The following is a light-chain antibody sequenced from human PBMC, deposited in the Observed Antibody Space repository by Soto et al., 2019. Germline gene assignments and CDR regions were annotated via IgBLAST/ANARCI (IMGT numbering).Light chain of an antibody. V-gene: IGKV3-11*01. Sequence: EIVLTQSPGTLSLSPGESATLSCRASQSVSHFLAWYQQKPRQAPRLLIYATSSRATGIPGRFSGSGSGTDFTITIDSIEPEECAGYYCQQRTDWPTFGGGTTVEI. CDR2: ATS. CDR1: QSVSHF. J-gene: IGKJ4*01. CDR3: QQRTDWPT.